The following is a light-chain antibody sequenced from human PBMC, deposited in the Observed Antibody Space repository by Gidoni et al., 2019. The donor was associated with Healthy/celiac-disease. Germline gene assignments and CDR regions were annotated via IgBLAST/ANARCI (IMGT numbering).Light chain of an antibody. CDR1: KSISSW. J-gene: IGKJ1*01. Sequence: DIQITQSPSTLSASVGDRVTITCLASKSISSWLAWYQQKPGKAPKLLIYKASSLESGVPSRFSGSGSGTEFTLTISSLQPDDFATYYGQQYNSDSTFXQXTKVEIK. CDR3: QQYNSDST. CDR2: KAS. V-gene: IGKV1-5*03.